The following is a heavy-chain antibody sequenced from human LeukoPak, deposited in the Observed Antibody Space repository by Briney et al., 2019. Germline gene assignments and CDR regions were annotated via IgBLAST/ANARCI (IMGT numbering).Heavy chain of an antibody. Sequence: PSETLSLTCTVSGGSISSGSYYRSWIRQPAGKGLEWIGRIHTSGSTNYNPSLKSRVTISLDTSKNQFSLKLSSVTAADTAVYYCARGRDGSSYYFDYWGQGTLVTVSS. CDR2: IHTSGST. D-gene: IGHD6-6*01. J-gene: IGHJ4*02. CDR3: ARGRDGSSYYFDY. V-gene: IGHV4-61*02. CDR1: GGSISSGSYY.